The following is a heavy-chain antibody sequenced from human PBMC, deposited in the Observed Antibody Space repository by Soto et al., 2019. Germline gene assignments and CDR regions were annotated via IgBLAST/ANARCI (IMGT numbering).Heavy chain of an antibody. CDR3: AKCMQAYWNYDAHHI. Sequence: GGSLRLSCAASGFTFTTYSMTWVRQAPGKGLEWVAHITATGATTYYADSVRGRFTISRDTSKNTLYLQMNSLRAEDTALYYCAKCMQAYWNYDAHHIWGQGTMVTVSS. CDR1: GFTFTTYS. J-gene: IGHJ3*02. D-gene: IGHD1-7*01. V-gene: IGHV3-23*01. CDR2: ITATGATT.